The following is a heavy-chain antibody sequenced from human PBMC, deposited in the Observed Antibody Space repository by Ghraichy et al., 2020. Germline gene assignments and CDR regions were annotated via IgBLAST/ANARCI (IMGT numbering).Heavy chain of an antibody. CDR1: GLTVGSNY. CDR2: LYSNGAT. J-gene: IGHJ4*02. CDR3: ASYGSDKYYFDY. D-gene: IGHD2-21*02. V-gene: IGHV3-53*01. Sequence: GGSLRLSCAASGLTVGSNYMNWVRQAPGKGLEWVSVLYSNGATFYADSVKGRFTISRDNSKNTLYLQMNSLRAEDTAVYFCASYGSDKYYFDYWGQGTLVTVSS.